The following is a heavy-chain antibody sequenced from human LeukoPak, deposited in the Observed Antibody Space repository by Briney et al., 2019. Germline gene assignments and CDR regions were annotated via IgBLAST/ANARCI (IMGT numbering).Heavy chain of an antibody. V-gene: IGHV3-9*01. Sequence: GGSLRLSCAASGFIFDDYAMHWVRQAPGKGLEWVSGISWNSGSIGYADSVKGRFTISRDNAKNSLYLQMNSLRAEDTAVYYCARETAVLYYYDSSGSYYFDYWGQGTLVTVSS. CDR1: GFIFDDYA. J-gene: IGHJ4*02. CDR3: ARETAVLYYYDSSGSYYFDY. CDR2: ISWNSGSI. D-gene: IGHD3-22*01.